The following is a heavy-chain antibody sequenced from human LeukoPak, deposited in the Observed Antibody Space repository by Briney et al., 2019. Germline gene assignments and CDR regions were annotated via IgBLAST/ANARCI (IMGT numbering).Heavy chain of an antibody. V-gene: IGHV5-51*01. Sequence: GESLKISCKGSGYSFTSYWIGWVRQMPGKGLEWMGIIYTGDSDTRYSPSFQGQVTISADKSISTAYLQWSSLKASDTAMYYCARLGCSSTSCYNWHFDYWGQGTLVTVSS. CDR3: ARLGCSSTSCYNWHFDY. CDR2: IYTGDSDT. CDR1: GYSFTSYW. D-gene: IGHD2-2*02. J-gene: IGHJ4*02.